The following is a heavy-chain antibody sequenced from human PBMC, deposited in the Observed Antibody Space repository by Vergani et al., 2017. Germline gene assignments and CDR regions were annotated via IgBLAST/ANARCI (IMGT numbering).Heavy chain of an antibody. Sequence: QVQLQESGPGLVKPSQTLSLTCNVSGDSITSGRYYWSWIRQSPGRGLEWIGYIHYSDTDFQNPTSPFQNPSLQSRVTFSVDTSKNQFSLRLRSMTAADAAVYYCGRARDGGILFDYWGQGALVTVSS. CDR1: GDSITSGRYY. CDR2: IHYSDTDFQNPTSP. CDR3: GRARDGGILFDY. J-gene: IGHJ4*02. V-gene: IGHV4-30-4*01. D-gene: IGHD2-15*01.